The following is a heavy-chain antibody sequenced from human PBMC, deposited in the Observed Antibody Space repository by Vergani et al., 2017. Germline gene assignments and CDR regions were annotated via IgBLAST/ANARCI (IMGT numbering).Heavy chain of an antibody. Sequence: EVQLLESGGGLVQPGGSLRLSCAASGFTFSSYAMSWVRQAPGKGLEWVSAISGSGGSTYYADSVKGRFTISRDNSKNTLYLQMNSLRAEDTAVYSCAKATIGYCSSTSCYGGADWFDPWGQGTLVTVSS. CDR3: AKATIGYCSSTSCYGGADWFDP. V-gene: IGHV3-23*01. D-gene: IGHD2-2*01. CDR1: GFTFSSYA. CDR2: ISGSGGST. J-gene: IGHJ5*02.